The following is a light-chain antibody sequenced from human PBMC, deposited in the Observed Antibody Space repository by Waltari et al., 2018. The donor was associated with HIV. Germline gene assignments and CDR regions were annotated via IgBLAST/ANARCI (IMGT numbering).Light chain of an antibody. J-gene: IGLJ2*01. CDR1: KLADKF. CDR2: QGS. V-gene: IGLV3-1*01. Sequence: TQPPSVSISSGQTASIPCSGEKLADKFPCWYQKKPGQPPLLLVYQGSRRPSGIPERFSASKSANTATLTIRGAQPLDEAVYFCQAWDANHAVFGGGTALTVL. CDR3: QAWDANHAV.